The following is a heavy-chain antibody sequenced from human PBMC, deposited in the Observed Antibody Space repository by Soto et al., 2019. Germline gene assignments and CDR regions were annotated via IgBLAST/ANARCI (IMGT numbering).Heavy chain of an antibody. CDR3: ASADPRGGWFDP. V-gene: IGHV6-1*01. CDR2: TYYRSKWYN. CDR1: GDSVSSNSVA. Sequence: SQTLSLTCAISGDSVSSNSVAWNWIRQSPSRGLEWLGRTYYRSKWYNDYAVSVKSRITINPDTSKNQFSLQLNSVTPEDTAMYYCASADPRGGWFDPWGQGTLVTVSS. J-gene: IGHJ5*02.